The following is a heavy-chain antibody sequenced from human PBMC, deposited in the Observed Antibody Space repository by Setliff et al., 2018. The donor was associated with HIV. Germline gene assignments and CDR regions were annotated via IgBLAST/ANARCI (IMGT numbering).Heavy chain of an antibody. CDR2: INHSGKT. J-gene: IGHJ4*02. D-gene: IGHD6-13*01. CDR3: VTSSSWSSRLNF. CDR1: GDSLSDYH. V-gene: IGHV4-34*01. Sequence: SETLSLTCTVSGDSLSDYHLTWIRQPPGEGLEWIGEINHSGKTNYNPSLKSRVTISVDTSKNQFSLKVTSVTAADTAVYYCVTSSSWSSRLNFWGQGMLVTVSS.